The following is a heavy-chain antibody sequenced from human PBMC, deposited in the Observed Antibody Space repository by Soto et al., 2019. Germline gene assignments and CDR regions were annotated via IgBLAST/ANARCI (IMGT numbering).Heavy chain of an antibody. Sequence: GGSLRLSCAASGFTFSSYSMNWARQAPGKGLEWVSSISSSSSYIYYADSVKGRFTISRDNAKNSLYLQMNSLRAEDTAVYYCARGRLLRFLEWLLLRGSSVGNFDYWGQGT. V-gene: IGHV3-21*01. CDR1: GFTFSSYS. CDR3: ARGRLLRFLEWLLLRGSSVGNFDY. CDR2: ISSSSSYI. J-gene: IGHJ4*02. D-gene: IGHD3-3*01.